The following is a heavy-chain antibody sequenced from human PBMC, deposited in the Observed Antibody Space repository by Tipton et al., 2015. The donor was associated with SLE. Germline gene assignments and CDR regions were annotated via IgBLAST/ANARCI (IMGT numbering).Heavy chain of an antibody. Sequence: TLSLTCAVYGGSFSGYYWSWIRQPPGKGLAWIGEINHSGSTNYNPSLKSRVTISVDTSKNQFSLKLSSVTAADTAVYYCARQGYEDYWGQGTLVTVSS. J-gene: IGHJ4*02. CDR1: GGSFSGYY. CDR2: INHSGST. CDR3: ARQGYEDY. V-gene: IGHV4-34*01. D-gene: IGHD5-12*01.